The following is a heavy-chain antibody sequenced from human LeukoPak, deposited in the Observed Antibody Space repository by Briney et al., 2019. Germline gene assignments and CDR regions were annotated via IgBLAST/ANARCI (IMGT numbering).Heavy chain of an antibody. D-gene: IGHD2-2*01. CDR1: GGSLIDYY. Sequence: SETLSLTCAVYGGSLIDYYWSWIRQPPGKGLEWIGEINHSGSANYNPSLTSRVTISVDTPKNQFSLKLSSVTAADTAVYYCARGPCSSTSCYYNYWGQGTLVTVSS. V-gene: IGHV4-34*01. CDR3: ARGPCSSTSCYYNY. CDR2: INHSGSA. J-gene: IGHJ4*02.